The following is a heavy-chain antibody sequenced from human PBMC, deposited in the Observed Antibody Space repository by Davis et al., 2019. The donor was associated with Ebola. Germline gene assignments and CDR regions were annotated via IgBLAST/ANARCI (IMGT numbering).Heavy chain of an antibody. CDR3: AREDSGYDSSGYYYFLADY. D-gene: IGHD3-22*01. J-gene: IGHJ4*02. Sequence: GESPKTSCAASGFTFSSYSLNWVRQAPGKGLEWVSYISSSSSTIYYADSVKGRFTISRDNAKNSLYLQMNSLRAEDTAVYYCAREDSGYDSSGYYYFLADYWGQGTLVTVSS. CDR1: GFTFSSYS. CDR2: ISSSSSTI. V-gene: IGHV3-48*04.